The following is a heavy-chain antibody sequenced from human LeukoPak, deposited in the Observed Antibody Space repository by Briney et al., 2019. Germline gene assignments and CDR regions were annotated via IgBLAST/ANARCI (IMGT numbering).Heavy chain of an antibody. CDR3: ARWVLGYCSSTSCPNWFDP. D-gene: IGHD2-2*01. CDR2: INPSGGST. Sequence: ASVKVSCKASGYTFTSYYMHWVRQAPGQGLEWMGIINPSGGSTSYAQKFQGRVTMTRDTSTSTVYMELSSLRSEDTAVYYCARWVLGYCSSTSCPNWFDPWGQGTLVTVSS. CDR1: GYTFTSYY. J-gene: IGHJ5*02. V-gene: IGHV1-46*01.